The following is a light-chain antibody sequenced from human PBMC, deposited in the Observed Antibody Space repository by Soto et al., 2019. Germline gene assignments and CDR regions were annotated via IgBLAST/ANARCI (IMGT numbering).Light chain of an antibody. V-gene: IGKV1-5*01. CDR1: QSVSGW. CDR2: DAS. CDR3: QQYETCPGT. J-gene: IGKJ1*01. Sequence: MQLTQCPSTVYESVGYTVTVTCRASQSVSGWLAWYQQKPGEAPKLLIYDASALPRGVPSRFSGSGSGTKFTLTIASLQPDDFVSYDCQQYETCPGTFGPGTKVDI.